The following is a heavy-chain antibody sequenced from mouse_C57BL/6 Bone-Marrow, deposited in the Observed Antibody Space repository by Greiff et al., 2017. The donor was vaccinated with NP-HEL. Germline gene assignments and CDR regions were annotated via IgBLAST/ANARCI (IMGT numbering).Heavy chain of an antibody. CDR1: GFTFSSYA. CDR2: ISDGGSYT. CDR3: EREDWYVGFAC. J-gene: IGHJ3*01. V-gene: IGHV5-4*01. D-gene: IGHD2-14*01. Sequence: EVKLMESGGGLVKPGGSLKLSCAASGFTFSSYAMSWVRQTPEKRLEWVATISDGGSYTYYPDNVKGRFTISRDNAKNKLYLQMSHMKSEDTAMYYCEREDWYVGFACWGQGALVTVSA.